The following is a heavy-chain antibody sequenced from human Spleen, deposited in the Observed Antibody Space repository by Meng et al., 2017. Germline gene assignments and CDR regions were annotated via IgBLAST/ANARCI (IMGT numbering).Heavy chain of an antibody. CDR3: ATNPVEMATIKAFDI. CDR1: GFTFSTYA. D-gene: IGHD5-24*01. CDR2: VAHDGTNI. J-gene: IGHJ3*02. V-gene: IGHV3-30*07. Sequence: GESLKISCAAAGFTFSTYAMHWVRQAPGKGLEWVAIVAHDGTNIHYADSVKGRFTISRDNAKNSLYLQMNSLRAEDTAVYYCATNPVEMATIKAFDIWGQGTMVTVSS.